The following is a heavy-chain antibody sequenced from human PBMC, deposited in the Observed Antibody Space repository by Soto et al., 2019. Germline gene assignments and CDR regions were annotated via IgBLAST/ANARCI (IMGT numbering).Heavy chain of an antibody. CDR3: ARDPDPKDGRGGSCYYYYGMDV. Sequence: QVQLQESGPGLVKPSETLSLTCTVSGGSISSYYWSWIPQLPGKGLEWIGYISYSGSTNYNPSLKSRLSISVDTSKNQFSLKLRSVTAADTAVYYCARDPDPKDGRGGSCYYYYGMDVCGQGTTVTVSS. CDR2: ISYSGST. V-gene: IGHV4-59*01. D-gene: IGHD2-15*01. J-gene: IGHJ6*01. CDR1: GGSISSYY.